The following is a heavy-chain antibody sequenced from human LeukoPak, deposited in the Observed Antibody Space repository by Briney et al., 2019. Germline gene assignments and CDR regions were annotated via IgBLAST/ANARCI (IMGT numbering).Heavy chain of an antibody. CDR1: GGTFSSYA. CDR3: ARDGGSVVVVTADAFDI. Sequence: WASVKVSCKASGGTFSSYAISWVRQAPGQGLEWMGGIIPIFGIANYAQKFQGRVTITADKSTSTAYMELSSLRSEDTAVYYCARDGGSVVVVTADAFDIWGQGTMVTVSS. V-gene: IGHV1-69*10. D-gene: IGHD2-21*02. J-gene: IGHJ3*02. CDR2: IIPIFGIA.